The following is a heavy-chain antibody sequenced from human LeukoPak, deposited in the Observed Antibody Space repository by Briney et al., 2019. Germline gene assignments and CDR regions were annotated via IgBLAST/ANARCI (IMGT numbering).Heavy chain of an antibody. CDR3: ARRAAALDY. CDR1: GGSISRYY. Sequence: SETLSLTCTVSGGSISRYYWSWIRQPPGKGLEWIGYFHYSGNTNYNPSLSSRISMSVDTSKNQFSLKLKSVTAADTAVYYCARRAAALDYWGQGTPVSVSS. J-gene: IGHJ4*02. V-gene: IGHV4-59*08. D-gene: IGHD6-13*01. CDR2: FHYSGNT.